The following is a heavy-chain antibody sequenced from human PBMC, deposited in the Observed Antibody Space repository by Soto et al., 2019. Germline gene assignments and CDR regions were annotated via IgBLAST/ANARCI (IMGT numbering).Heavy chain of an antibody. D-gene: IGHD6-13*01. J-gene: IGHJ3*02. V-gene: IGHV5-51*01. CDR1: GYSFTSYW. CDR3: ARRRTRGYSSSHDAFDS. Sequence: PGESLKISCKGSGYSFTSYWIGWVRQMPGKGLEWMGIIYPGDSDTRYSPSFQGQVTISADKSISTAYLQWSSLKASDTAMYYCARRRTRGYSSSHDAFDSWSQGTMVTVSS. CDR2: IYPGDSDT.